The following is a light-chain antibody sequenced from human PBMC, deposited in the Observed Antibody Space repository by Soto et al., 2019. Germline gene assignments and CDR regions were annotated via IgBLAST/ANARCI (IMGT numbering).Light chain of an antibody. CDR2: KVS. CDR3: QQYYSYPWT. J-gene: IGKJ1*01. CDR1: QSVLSW. Sequence: DIQMTQSPSTLSASVGDRVTITCRASQSVLSWLAWYQQKPGKAPKLLIYKVSSLHSGVPSRFSGSESGPEFPLTIDSLQPDDFATYYCQQYYSYPWTFGQGTKVDIK. V-gene: IGKV1-5*03.